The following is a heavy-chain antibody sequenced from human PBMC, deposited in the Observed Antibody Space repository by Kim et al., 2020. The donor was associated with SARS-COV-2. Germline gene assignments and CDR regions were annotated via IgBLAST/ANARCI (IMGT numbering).Heavy chain of an antibody. V-gene: IGHV1-69*02. D-gene: IGHD6-13*01. Sequence: ARKFKGRVTSPADKSTSTAYMELSSLRSEDTAVYYCAGASSWYEGWFDPWGQGTLVTVSS. CDR3: AGASSWYEGWFDP. J-gene: IGHJ5*02.